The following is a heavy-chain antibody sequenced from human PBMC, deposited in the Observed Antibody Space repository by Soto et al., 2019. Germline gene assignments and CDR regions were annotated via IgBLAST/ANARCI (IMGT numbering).Heavy chain of an antibody. CDR1: GFTFSSYG. CDR2: ISYDGSNK. J-gene: IGHJ4*02. CDR3: AKDLDYYDSSGPLDY. Sequence: QVQLVESGGGVVQPGRSLRLSCAASGFTFSSYGMHWVRQAPGKGLEWVAVISYDGSNKYYADSVKGRFTISRDNSKNTLYLQMNILRAEDTAVYYCAKDLDYYDSSGPLDYWGQGTLVTVSS. V-gene: IGHV3-30*18. D-gene: IGHD3-22*01.